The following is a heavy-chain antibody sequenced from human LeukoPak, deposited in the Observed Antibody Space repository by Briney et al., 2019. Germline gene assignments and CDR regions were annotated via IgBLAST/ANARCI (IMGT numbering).Heavy chain of an antibody. CDR1: GLTFARHA. J-gene: IGHJ4*02. V-gene: IGHV3-23*01. D-gene: IGHD2/OR15-2a*01. CDR3: ATRPPSTTYFGVFDY. Sequence: GGSLRLSCAASGLTFARHAMTWVRQTPGKGLEWVAGIGDSGTNTYYADFVKGRFTISRDNSKNMVYLQINSLRAEDTAVYFCATRPPSTTYFGVFDYWGQGTLVTVSS. CDR2: IGDSGTNT.